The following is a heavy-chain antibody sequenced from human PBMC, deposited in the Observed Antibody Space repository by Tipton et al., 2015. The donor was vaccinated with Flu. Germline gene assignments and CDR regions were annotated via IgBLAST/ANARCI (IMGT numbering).Heavy chain of an antibody. J-gene: IGHJ4*01. CDR3: ARGVPGAIGEAHFDY. Sequence: LRLSCAVSGFSITSGYYCGWIRQPPGKGLEWIGTVYHRGSTYYNPSLNSRITLSMDKSGNQFSLQLSSVTAADTAVYYCARGVPGAIGEAHFDYWGHGILVTVSS. CDR2: VYHRGST. CDR1: GFSITSGYY. V-gene: IGHV4-38-2*01. D-gene: IGHD3-10*01.